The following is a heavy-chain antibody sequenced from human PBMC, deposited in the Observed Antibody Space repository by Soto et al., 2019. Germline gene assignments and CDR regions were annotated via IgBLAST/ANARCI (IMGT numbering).Heavy chain of an antibody. V-gene: IGHV3-30*18. CDR1: GFTFNFFG. CDR3: AKERRYSFDAFDI. CDR2: ISYDGSEK. J-gene: IGHJ3*02. Sequence: QEQLVESGGGVVQAGRSLRLSCAASGFTFNFFGMHWVRKAPGKGLEWVAVISYDGSEKYYADSVKGRFTMSRDNSKNMVYLEMSSLRPEDTSVYYCAKERRYSFDAFDIWGHGTMVTVSS. D-gene: IGHD5-12*01.